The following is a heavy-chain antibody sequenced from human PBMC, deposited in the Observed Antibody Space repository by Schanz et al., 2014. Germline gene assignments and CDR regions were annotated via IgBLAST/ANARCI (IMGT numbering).Heavy chain of an antibody. V-gene: IGHV4-30-2*01. CDR3: ARSPGDFPGWFDS. CDR1: GGSISSGGSS. CDR2: IYHSGST. Sequence: QLQLQESGSGLVKPSQTLSLTCGVSGGSISSGGSSWNWIRLPPGKGLEWIGYIYHSGSTYYNPTSKSRVSIAEDRTKNQFSLILNSATAADTAVYYSARSPGDFPGWFDSWGQGTLVTVSS. J-gene: IGHJ5*01. D-gene: IGHD4-17*01.